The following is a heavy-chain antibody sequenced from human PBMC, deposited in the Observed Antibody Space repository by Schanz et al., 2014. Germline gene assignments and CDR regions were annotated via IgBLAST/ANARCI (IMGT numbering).Heavy chain of an antibody. J-gene: IGHJ4*02. D-gene: IGHD6-13*01. Sequence: QVQLQESGPGLVKPSQTLSLTCGVSGGSISSGGSSWNWIRLPPGKGLEWIGYIYHSGSTYYNPSLKSRVTISVDTSKNQFSLRLSSVTAADTAVYYCARARSWPDYWGQGTLVTVSS. V-gene: IGHV4-30-4*07. CDR2: IYHSGST. CDR1: GGSISSGGSS. CDR3: ARARSWPDY.